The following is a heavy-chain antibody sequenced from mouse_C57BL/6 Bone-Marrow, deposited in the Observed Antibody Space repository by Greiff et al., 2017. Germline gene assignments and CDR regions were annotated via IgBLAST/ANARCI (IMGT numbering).Heavy chain of an antibody. D-gene: IGHD2-3*01. Sequence: EVQLQQSVAELVRPGASVKLSCTASGFNIKSTYMHWVKQRPEQGLEWIGKIDPANGNTNYAPNFQGKATITADTSSNTAYMQLSSMTSEDTAIYYCGGYDYFDDWGTGTTVTVSS. V-gene: IGHV14-3*01. CDR1: GFNIKSTY. CDR2: IDPANGNT. J-gene: IGHJ1*03. CDR3: GGYDYFDD.